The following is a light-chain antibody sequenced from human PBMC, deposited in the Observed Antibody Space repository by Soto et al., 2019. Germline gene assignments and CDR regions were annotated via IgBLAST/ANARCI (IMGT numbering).Light chain of an antibody. CDR1: QSVSGTH. Sequence: EIVLTQSPGTLSLSPGEGATLSCRASQSVSGTHLAWYQQKPGQTPRLLIYGASSRATGIPDRFSGSGSGTDFTLTISRLEPEDFAVYYCQQYGNSPPTFGQGTKVDIK. V-gene: IGKV3-20*01. CDR3: QQYGNSPPT. CDR2: GAS. J-gene: IGKJ1*01.